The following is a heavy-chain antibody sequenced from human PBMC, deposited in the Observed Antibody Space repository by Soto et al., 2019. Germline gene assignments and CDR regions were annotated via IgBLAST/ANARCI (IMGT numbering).Heavy chain of an antibody. CDR2: ISYDGSNK. J-gene: IGHJ4*02. CDR3: ARGDDILTGDY. Sequence: QVQLVESGGGVVQPGRSLRLSCAASGFTFSSYAMHWVRQAPGKGLEWVAVISYDGSNKYYADSVKGRFTISRDNSKNTLYLQMNSLRAEDTAVYYCARGDDILTGDYWGQGTLVTVSS. CDR1: GFTFSSYA. V-gene: IGHV3-30-3*01. D-gene: IGHD3-9*01.